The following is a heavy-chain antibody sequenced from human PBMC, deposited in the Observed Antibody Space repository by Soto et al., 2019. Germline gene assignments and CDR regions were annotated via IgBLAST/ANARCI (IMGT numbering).Heavy chain of an antibody. D-gene: IGHD3-10*01. J-gene: IGHJ6*02. CDR2: VHHSWGS. CDR3: ARQGFGPLHGLVAV. CDR1: GGSISSYY. V-gene: IGHV4-59*08. Sequence: QVQLQESGPGLVKPSETLSLSCTVSGGSISSYYWSWFRQSPGKRMEWIGYVHHSWGSSYNPSLQSRVSISLDTSKSQFSLMVTSVTATDTAVYYCARQGFGPLHGLVAVWGQGTTFTVSS.